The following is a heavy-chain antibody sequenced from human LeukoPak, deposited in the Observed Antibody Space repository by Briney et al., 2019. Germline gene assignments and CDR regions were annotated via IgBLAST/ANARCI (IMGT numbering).Heavy chain of an antibody. CDR2: IGSKANSYAT. CDR1: GFTFSGSA. V-gene: IGHV3-73*01. D-gene: IGHD3-3*01. Sequence: GGSLRLSCAASGFTFSGSAMHWVRQASGKGLEWVGRIGSKANSYATAYAASVKGRFTISRDDSKNTAYLQMNSLKTEDTAVYYCTRRRYDFWSGYYDDYWGQGTLVTVSS. J-gene: IGHJ4*02. CDR3: TRRRYDFWSGYYDDY.